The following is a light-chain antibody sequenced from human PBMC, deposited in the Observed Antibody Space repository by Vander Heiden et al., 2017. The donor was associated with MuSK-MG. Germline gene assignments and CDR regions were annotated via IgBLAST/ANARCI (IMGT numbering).Light chain of an antibody. Sequence: ELVLTQSPGTLSLSPGERATLSCRASQSVSSSYLAWYQQKPGQAPRLLIYGASSRATGIPDRFSGSGSGTDFTLTISRLEPEDCAVYYCQQYGSSPTWTFGQGTKVXIK. CDR2: GAS. CDR1: QSVSSSY. CDR3: QQYGSSPTWT. V-gene: IGKV3-20*01. J-gene: IGKJ1*01.